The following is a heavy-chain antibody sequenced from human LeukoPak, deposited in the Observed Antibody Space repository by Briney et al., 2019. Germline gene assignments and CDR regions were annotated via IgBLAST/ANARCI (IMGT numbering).Heavy chain of an antibody. CDR3: ARVGIWFGELLQIYYYGMDV. CDR2: IKQDGSEK. J-gene: IGHJ6*02. D-gene: IGHD3-10*01. CDR1: GFTFSSYW. V-gene: IGHV3-7*01. Sequence: GGSLRLSCAASGFTFSSYWMSWVRQAPGKGLEWVANIKQDGSEKYYVDSVKGRFTISRDNAKNSLYLQMNSLRAEDTAVYYCARVGIWFGELLQIYYYGMDVWGQRTTVTVSS.